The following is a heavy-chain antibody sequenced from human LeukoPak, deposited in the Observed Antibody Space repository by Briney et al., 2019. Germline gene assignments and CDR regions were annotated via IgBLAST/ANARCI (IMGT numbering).Heavy chain of an antibody. CDR3: ASGSYYASMGY. Sequence: PSETLSLTCAVYGGSFNDYYWSWIRQPPGKGLEWIGEIKHSGSTDYNPSLTGRVTISVDTSKNQFSLKLSSVTAADTAVYYCASGSYYASMGYWGQGTLVTVSS. CDR2: IKHSGST. J-gene: IGHJ4*02. D-gene: IGHD3-10*01. V-gene: IGHV4-34*01. CDR1: GGSFNDYY.